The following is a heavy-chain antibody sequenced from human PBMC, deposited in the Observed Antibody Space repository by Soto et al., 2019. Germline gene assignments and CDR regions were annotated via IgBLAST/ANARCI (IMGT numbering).Heavy chain of an antibody. D-gene: IGHD1-26*01. V-gene: IGHV1-69*01. CDR1: GGTFSSYA. Sequence: QVPLVQSGAEVKKPGSSVKVSCKASGGTFSSYAISWVRQAPGQGLEWMGGIIPIFGTANYAQKFQGRVTITADESTSTAYMELSSLRSEDTAVYYCARDEGWRIVGATNAFDYWGQGTLVTVSS. CDR3: ARDEGWRIVGATNAFDY. CDR2: IIPIFGTA. J-gene: IGHJ4*02.